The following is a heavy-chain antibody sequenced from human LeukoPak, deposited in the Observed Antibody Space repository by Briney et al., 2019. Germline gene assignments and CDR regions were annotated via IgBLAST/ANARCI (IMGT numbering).Heavy chain of an antibody. CDR1: GYTFTSNY. CDR2: INPSDGSA. V-gene: IGHV1-46*01. Sequence: ASVKVSCKASGYTFTSNYMHWVRQAPGQGLEWMGIINPSDGSANSAQKFQGRVTMTRNTSISTAYMELSSLRSEDTAVYYCAREDGYSYGHYYYYGMDVWGQGTTVTVSS. J-gene: IGHJ6*02. D-gene: IGHD5-18*01. CDR3: AREDGYSYGHYYYYGMDV.